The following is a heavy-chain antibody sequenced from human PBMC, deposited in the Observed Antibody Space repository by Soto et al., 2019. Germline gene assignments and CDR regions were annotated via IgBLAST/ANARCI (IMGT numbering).Heavy chain of an antibody. Sequence: ASVKVSCKASGYTFTSYGISWVRQAPGQGLEWMGWISAYNGNTNYAQKLQGRVTMTTDTSTSTAYMELRSLRSDDTAVYYCAREGVYCSGGSCPSMDYWGQGTLVTVSS. D-gene: IGHD2-15*01. CDR2: ISAYNGNT. V-gene: IGHV1-18*01. CDR1: GYTFTSYG. CDR3: AREGVYCSGGSCPSMDY. J-gene: IGHJ4*02.